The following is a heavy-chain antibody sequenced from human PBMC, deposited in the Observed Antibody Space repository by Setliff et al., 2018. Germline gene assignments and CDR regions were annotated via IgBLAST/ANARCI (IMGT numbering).Heavy chain of an antibody. V-gene: IGHV3-33*08. D-gene: IGHD2-15*01. Sequence: GGSLRLSCGASGFTFSTYRMHWVRQAPGKGLEWVAVIWDDGGNKYHADSVKGRFTISRDNSKNTLYLQMNSLRPEDTAVYYCARTCSGSGCYAGLESWGQGTPVTVSS. CDR1: GFTFSTYR. CDR2: IWDDGGNK. CDR3: ARTCSGSGCYAGLES. J-gene: IGHJ4*02.